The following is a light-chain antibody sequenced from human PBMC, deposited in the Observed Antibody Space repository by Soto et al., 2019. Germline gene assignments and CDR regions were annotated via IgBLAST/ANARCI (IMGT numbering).Light chain of an antibody. J-gene: IGKJ2*01. CDR3: QQYNTWPYS. V-gene: IGKV3-15*01. Sequence: EIVMTQSPATLSVSPGERVTLSCRASQSLCRGLAWDQQKPGQAPRLLLYGVSTRGTTVPARFSGGWSGSQCTLTNTTLQSEDFAVYYCQQYNTWPYSFGQGTMLEI. CDR2: GVS. CDR1: QSLCRG.